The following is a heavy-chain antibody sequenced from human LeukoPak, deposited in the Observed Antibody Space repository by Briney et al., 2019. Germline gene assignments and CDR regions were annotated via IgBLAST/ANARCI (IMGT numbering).Heavy chain of an antibody. CDR1: GGSISSYY. D-gene: IGHD3-3*01. CDR3: ARAQYDFWSGLAYYFDY. CDR2: IYYSGST. Sequence: SETLSLTCTVSGGSISSYYWSWIRQPPGKGLEWIGYIYYSGSTNYNPSLKSRVTISVDTSKNQFSLKLSSVTAADTAVYYCARAQYDFWSGLAYYFDYWGQGTLVTVSS. V-gene: IGHV4-59*01. J-gene: IGHJ4*02.